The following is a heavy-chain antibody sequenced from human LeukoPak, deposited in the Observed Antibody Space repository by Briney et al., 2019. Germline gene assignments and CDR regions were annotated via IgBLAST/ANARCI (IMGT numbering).Heavy chain of an antibody. CDR3: ARHRGYDRD. J-gene: IGHJ4*02. V-gene: IGHV4-30-4*01. CDR2: ISNSGST. D-gene: IGHD5-12*01. Sequence: SQTLSLTCTVSGGSITTSDYYWGWIRQPPGRGLEWIGYISNSGSTYYSSSLKSRVTISADTSNNQFSLRLSLVTAADTAVYYCARHRGYDRDWGQGTLVTVSS. CDR1: GGSITTSDYY.